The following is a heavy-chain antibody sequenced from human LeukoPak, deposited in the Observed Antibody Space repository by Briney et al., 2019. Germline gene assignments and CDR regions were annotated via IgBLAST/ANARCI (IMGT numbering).Heavy chain of an antibody. D-gene: IGHD1-7*01. J-gene: IGHJ6*03. CDR1: GYTFTGYY. CDR3: ARGAAGWNYHYYYYMDV. CDR2: INPNSGGT. Sequence: ASVKVSCKASGYTFTGYYMHWVRQAPGQGLEWMGWINPNSGGTNYAQKFQGRVTMTRDTSISTAYMELSRLRSDDTAVYYCARGAAGWNYHYYYYMDVWGKGTTVTVSS. V-gene: IGHV1-2*02.